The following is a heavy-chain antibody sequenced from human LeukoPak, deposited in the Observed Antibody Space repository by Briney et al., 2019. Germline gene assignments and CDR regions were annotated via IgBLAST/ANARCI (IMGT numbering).Heavy chain of an antibody. CDR2: IRSKANSYAT. CDR1: GFTFSGSA. J-gene: IGHJ3*02. D-gene: IGHD2-15*01. V-gene: IGHV3-73*01. Sequence: GGSLRLSCAASGFTFSGSAMHWVRQASGKGLEWVGRIRSKANSYATAYAASVKGRFTISRDDSKNTAYLQMNSLKTEDTAVYYCTRHGEEYCSGGSCTGDDAFDIWGQGTMVTVSS. CDR3: TRHGEEYCSGGSCTGDDAFDI.